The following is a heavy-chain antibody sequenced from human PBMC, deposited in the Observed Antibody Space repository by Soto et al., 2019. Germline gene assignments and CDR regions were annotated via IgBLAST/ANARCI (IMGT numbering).Heavy chain of an antibody. CDR3: AKSPPPFGYFDS. V-gene: IGHV3-23*01. CDR2: ISGSGGST. CDR1: GFTFSGYA. D-gene: IGHD3-10*01. J-gene: IGHJ4*02. Sequence: GGSLRLSCAASGFTFSGYAMSWVCQAPGKGLEWVSAISGSGGSTYYADSVKGRFTISRDNSQNTLYLQMTSLRAEDTAVYYCAKSPPPFGYFDSWGQGTLVTVSS.